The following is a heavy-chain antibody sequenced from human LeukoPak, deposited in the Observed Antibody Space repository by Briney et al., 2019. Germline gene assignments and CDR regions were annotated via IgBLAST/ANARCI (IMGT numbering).Heavy chain of an antibody. Sequence: GASVKVSCKAPGYTFTSYGISWVRQAPGQGLEWMGWINPDSGGTNYAQKFQGRVTMTRDTSIRTAYMELSRLRSDDTAVYYCARVLFYSSGNKSNRVDYWGQGTLVTVSS. CDR3: ARVLFYSSGNKSNRVDY. D-gene: IGHD6-19*01. V-gene: IGHV1-2*02. J-gene: IGHJ4*02. CDR2: INPDSGGT. CDR1: GYTFTSYG.